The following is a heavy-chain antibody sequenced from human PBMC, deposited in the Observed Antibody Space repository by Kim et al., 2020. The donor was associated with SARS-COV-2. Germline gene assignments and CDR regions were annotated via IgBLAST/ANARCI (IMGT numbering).Heavy chain of an antibody. V-gene: IGHV1-2*04. CDR3: AREVNHSGTGGFDF. CDR2: MNPKNGDT. D-gene: IGHD1-1*01. J-gene: IGHJ4*02. CDR1: GYTFTDYY. Sequence: ASVKVSCKASGYTFTDYYIHWVRQAPGQGLEWMGWMNPKNGDTHFAQRFQVWVTLTRDTSMTTAYMALSRLKSDDTAVYYCAREVNHSGTGGFDFWGQGTLVSVSS.